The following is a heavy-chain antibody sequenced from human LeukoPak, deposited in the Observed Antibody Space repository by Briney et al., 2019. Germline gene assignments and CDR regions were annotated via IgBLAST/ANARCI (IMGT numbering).Heavy chain of an antibody. CDR2: ISYDGSNK. D-gene: IGHD2/OR15-2a*01. V-gene: IGHV3-30*18. J-gene: IGHJ3*02. CDR3: AKVGEKNMVEAFEI. CDR1: GFTFSSYG. Sequence: PGGSLRLSCAASGFTFSSYGMHWVRQAPGKGLEWVAVISYDGSNKYYADSVKGRFTISRDNSKNPLYLQMNSLRAEDTAVYYCAKVGEKNMVEAFEIWGQGTRVTVSP.